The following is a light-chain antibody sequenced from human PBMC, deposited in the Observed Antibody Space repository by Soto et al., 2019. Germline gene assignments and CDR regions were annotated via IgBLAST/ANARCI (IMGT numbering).Light chain of an antibody. Sequence: DIQMTQSPSSLSASVGDRITITCRASKSINNYLNWYQQKPGRAPHLLIYAASTLQSGVPSRFSGSGSGTDFTLSISSLQPEDFATYYCQQSFNTPRTFGQGTKVEIK. CDR3: QQSFNTPRT. V-gene: IGKV1-39*01. J-gene: IGKJ1*01. CDR1: KSINNY. CDR2: AAS.